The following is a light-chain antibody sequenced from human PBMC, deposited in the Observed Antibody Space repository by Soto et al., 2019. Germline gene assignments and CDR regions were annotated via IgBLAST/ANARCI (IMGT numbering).Light chain of an antibody. Sequence: IPMTQSPSTLSASVGDRVTITCRASQSISSWLAWYQQKPGKAPKLLIYKASSLKSGVPSRFSGSGSGTEFTLTIISLQPDDFATYYCQQYNSYSEAFGQGTKVDIK. CDR3: QQYNSYSEA. CDR2: KAS. V-gene: IGKV1-5*03. J-gene: IGKJ1*01. CDR1: QSISSW.